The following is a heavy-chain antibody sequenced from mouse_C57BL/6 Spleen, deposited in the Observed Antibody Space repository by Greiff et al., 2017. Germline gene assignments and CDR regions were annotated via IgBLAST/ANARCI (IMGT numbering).Heavy chain of an antibody. CDR3: GRGVYGNYRGYAMDY. D-gene: IGHD2-1*01. CDR2: IYPVSGET. V-gene: IGHV1-11*01. Sequence: QVQLQQSGAELASPGASVTLSCKASGYTFTDHIMNWVKKRPGQGLEWIGRIYPVSGETNYNQKFMGKATFSVDRSSSTVYMVLNSLTSEVPAVYYCGRGVYGNYRGYAMDYWGQGTSVTVSS. J-gene: IGHJ4*01. CDR1: GYTFTDHI.